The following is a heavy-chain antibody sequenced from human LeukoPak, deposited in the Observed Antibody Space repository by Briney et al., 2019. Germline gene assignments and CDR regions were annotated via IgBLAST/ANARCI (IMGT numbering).Heavy chain of an antibody. CDR1: GYTFTSYG. D-gene: IGHD1-26*01. CDR3: ARVVSGVWLFDY. CDR2: VSAYNGNT. J-gene: IGHJ4*02. V-gene: IGHV1-18*01. Sequence: ASVKVSCKASGYTFTSYGISWVRQAPGQGLEWMGWVSAYNGNTNYAQKLQGRVTMTTDTSTSTAYMELRSLRSDDTAVYYCARVVSGVWLFDYWGQGTLVTVSS.